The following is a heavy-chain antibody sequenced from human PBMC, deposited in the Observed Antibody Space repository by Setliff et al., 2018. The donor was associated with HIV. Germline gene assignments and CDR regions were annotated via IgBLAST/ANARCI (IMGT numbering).Heavy chain of an antibody. V-gene: IGHV3-48*03. Sequence: GGSLRLSCVASGFPFESYEMNWVRQTPGKGLEWISYISGSGGTVHYADSVKGRFTISRDNAKNSLYLQMNSLRAEDTAVYYCASHPSVYGPPFDYWGQGTLVTVSS. J-gene: IGHJ4*02. CDR3: ASHPSVYGPPFDY. CDR2: ISGSGGTV. D-gene: IGHD2-8*01. CDR1: GFPFESYE.